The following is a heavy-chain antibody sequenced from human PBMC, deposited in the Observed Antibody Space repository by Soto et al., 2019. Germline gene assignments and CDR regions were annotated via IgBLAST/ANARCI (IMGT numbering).Heavy chain of an antibody. CDR2: IYYSGST. CDR3: AGLQIYDSRAAPTPIFHP. Sequence: SETLSLTCTVSGGSISSSSYYWGWIRQPPGKGLEWIGSIYYSGSTYYSPSLKSRVTMSVDTSKRQFSLDLGSVTAADTAMYYCAGLQIYDSRAAPTPIFHPWGLGAMVTVSS. J-gene: IGHJ1*01. D-gene: IGHD3-22*01. CDR1: GGSISSSSYY. V-gene: IGHV4-39*01.